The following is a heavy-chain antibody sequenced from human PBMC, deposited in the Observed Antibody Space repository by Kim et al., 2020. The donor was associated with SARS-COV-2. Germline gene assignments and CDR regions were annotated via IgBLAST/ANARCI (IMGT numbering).Heavy chain of an antibody. V-gene: IGHV3-30*02. Sequence: DSMKGRFTISRDNSKNTLYLQMNSRRAEDTAVYYCAKGSLWFGELLALDYWGQGTLVTVSS. J-gene: IGHJ4*02. CDR3: AKGSLWFGELLALDY. D-gene: IGHD3-10*01.